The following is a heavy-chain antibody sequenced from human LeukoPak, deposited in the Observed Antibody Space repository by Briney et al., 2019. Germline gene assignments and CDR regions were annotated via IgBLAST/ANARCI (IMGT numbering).Heavy chain of an antibody. CDR1: GFTFSGYA. D-gene: IGHD6-13*01. CDR3: AREGSSSWPEYFQH. Sequence: PGGSLRLSCAASGFTFSGYAMHWVRQAPGKGLEWVAVISYDGSNKYYADSVKGRFTISRDNSKNTLYLQMNSLRAEDTAVYYCAREGSSSWPEYFQHWGQGTLVTVSS. V-gene: IGHV3-30-3*01. J-gene: IGHJ1*01. CDR2: ISYDGSNK.